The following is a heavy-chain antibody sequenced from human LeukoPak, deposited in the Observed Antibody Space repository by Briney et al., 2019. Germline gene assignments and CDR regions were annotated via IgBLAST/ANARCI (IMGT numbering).Heavy chain of an antibody. CDR2: IYYSGST. D-gene: IGHD3-10*01. Sequence: SETLSLTCTVSGGSISSYYWSWIRQPPGKGLEWIGYIYYSGSTNYNPSLKSRVTISVDMSKNQFSLKLSSVTAADTAVYYCAGDGGVTMVRGVQNAFDIWGQGTMVTVSS. CDR3: AGDGGVTMVRGVQNAFDI. V-gene: IGHV4-59*01. CDR1: GGSISSYY. J-gene: IGHJ3*02.